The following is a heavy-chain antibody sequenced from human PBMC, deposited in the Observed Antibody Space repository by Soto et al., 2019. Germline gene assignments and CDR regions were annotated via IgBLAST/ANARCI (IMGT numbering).Heavy chain of an antibody. CDR1: GGSFSGYY. V-gene: IGHV4-34*01. D-gene: IGHD3-10*01. CDR3: ARDRGVLLWFGDNWFDP. CDR2: INHSGST. Sequence: QVQLQQWGAGLLKPSETLSLTCAVYGGSFSGYYWSWIRQPPGKGLEWIGEINHSGSTNYNPSLKSRVTISVDTSKNQFSLKLSSVTAADTAVYYCARDRGVLLWFGDNWFDPWGQGTLVTVSS. J-gene: IGHJ5*02.